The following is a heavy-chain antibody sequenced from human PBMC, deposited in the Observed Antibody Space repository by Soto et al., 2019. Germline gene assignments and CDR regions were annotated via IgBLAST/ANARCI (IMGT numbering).Heavy chain of an antibody. CDR2: INTYNGNT. CDR3: ANDGESQTATVMGGY. V-gene: IGHV1-18*01. CDR1: GYTVTNYG. J-gene: IGHJ4*02. D-gene: IGHD3-16*01. Sequence: QGHLVQSGPEVKKPGASVRVSCRASGYTVTNYGLGWVRQDPGQGLEWMGWINTYNGNTNYAHKLLGRLTMTTETSTTTAYMELRSLKSADTAMYYCANDGESQTATVMGGYWGQGTLVTVSS.